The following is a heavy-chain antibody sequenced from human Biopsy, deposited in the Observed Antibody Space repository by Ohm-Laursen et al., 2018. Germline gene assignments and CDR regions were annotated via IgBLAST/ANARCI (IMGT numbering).Heavy chain of an antibody. V-gene: IGHV1-18*04. J-gene: IGHJ3*02. CDR3: ARDPGYDFWSGSDPFDI. CDR2: ISTYNDDT. D-gene: IGHD3-3*01. Sequence: ASVKVSCKTSGYTFTAYGVSWVRQAPGQGLEWLGWISTYNDDTNIAQKFQGRVSMTTDTSTRTAYMELRSLRSGDTAIYFCARDPGYDFWSGSDPFDIWGQGTLVTVS. CDR1: GYTFTAYG.